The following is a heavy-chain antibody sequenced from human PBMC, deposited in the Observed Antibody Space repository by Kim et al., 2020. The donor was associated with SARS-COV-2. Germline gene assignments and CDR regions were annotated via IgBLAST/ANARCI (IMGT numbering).Heavy chain of an antibody. D-gene: IGHD3-10*01. CDR2: ISGDGGST. J-gene: IGHJ4*02. Sequence: GGSLRLSCAASGFTFDDYAMHWVRQAPGKGLEWVSLISGDGGSTYYADSVKGRFTISRDNSKNSLYLQMNSLRTEDTALYYCAKGTPIKKTGSYYTNFDYWGQGTLVTVSS. V-gene: IGHV3-43*02. CDR3: AKGTPIKKTGSYYTNFDY. CDR1: GFTFDDYA.